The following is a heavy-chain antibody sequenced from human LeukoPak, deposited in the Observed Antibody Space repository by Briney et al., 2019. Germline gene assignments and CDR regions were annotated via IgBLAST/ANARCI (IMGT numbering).Heavy chain of an antibody. V-gene: IGHV1-46*01. CDR3: AREFGQPNDAFDI. CDR1: GYTFTSYY. CDR2: INPSGGST. Sequence: GASVKVSCKASGYTFTSYYMHWVRQAPGQELEWMGIINPSGGSTSYAQKFQGRVTMTRDTSTSTVYMELSSLRSEDTAVYYCAREFGQPNDAFDIWGQGTMVTVSS. D-gene: IGHD3-10*01. J-gene: IGHJ3*02.